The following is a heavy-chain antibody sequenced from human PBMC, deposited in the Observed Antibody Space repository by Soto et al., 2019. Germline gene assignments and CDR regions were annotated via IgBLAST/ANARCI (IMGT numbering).Heavy chain of an antibody. J-gene: IGHJ4*02. CDR3: ARDGYYYDSSGYYWNLDY. CDR1: GFTFSRYT. V-gene: IGHV3-30-3*01. Sequence: PGGSLRLSCAASGFTFSRYTIHWVRQAPGKGLEWVAVISSDGGNKYYADSVKGRFTISRDNSKNTMYLQMNSLRDEDTAVYYCARDGYYYDSSGYYWNLDYWGQGTQVTVSS. D-gene: IGHD3-22*01. CDR2: ISSDGGNK.